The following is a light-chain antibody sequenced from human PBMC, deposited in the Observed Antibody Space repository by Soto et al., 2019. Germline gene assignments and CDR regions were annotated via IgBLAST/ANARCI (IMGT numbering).Light chain of an antibody. J-gene: IGLJ1*01. V-gene: IGLV2-14*01. CDR3: SSYTSDSSYV. CDR1: SSDVGLYDY. Sequence: QSALTQPASVSGSPGRSITISCTETSSDVGLYDYVSWYQQHPGKAPQLMIYAVSNRPSGVSNRFSASKSGNTASLFISGLQAEDEADYYCSSYTSDSSYVFGSGTKVTVL. CDR2: AVS.